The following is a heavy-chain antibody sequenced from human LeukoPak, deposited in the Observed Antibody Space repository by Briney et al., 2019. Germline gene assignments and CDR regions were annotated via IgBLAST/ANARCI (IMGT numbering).Heavy chain of an antibody. CDR3: ARLRRLLWELGN. CDR2: IYYSGST. Sequence: SETLSLTCTVSGGSISSSSYYWGWIRQPPGKGLEWIGSIYYSGSTYYNPSLKSRVTISVDTSKNQFSLKLSSVTAADSAVYYCARLRRLLWELGNWGQGTLVTVSS. J-gene: IGHJ4*02. D-gene: IGHD1-26*01. V-gene: IGHV4-39*01. CDR1: GGSISSSSYY.